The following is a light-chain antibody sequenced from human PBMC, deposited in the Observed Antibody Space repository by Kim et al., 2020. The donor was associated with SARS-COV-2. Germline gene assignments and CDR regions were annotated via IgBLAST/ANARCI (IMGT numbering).Light chain of an antibody. J-gene: IGLJ7*01. V-gene: IGLV1-51*01. CDR2: DNN. CDR1: RANIGNNY. CDR3: GTWDNSLSAAV. Sequence: GQKVTIACYGRRANIGNNYVSWYQQLPGAAPKLLIFDNNQRPSGIPDRFSGSKSGTSATLGITGLQTGDEADYYCGTWDNSLSAAVFGGGTQLTVL.